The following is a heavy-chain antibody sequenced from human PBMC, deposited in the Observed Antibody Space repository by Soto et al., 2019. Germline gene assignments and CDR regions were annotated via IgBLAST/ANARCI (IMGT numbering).Heavy chain of an antibody. D-gene: IGHD6-13*01. CDR3: ARSWYSSSWYVLGWFDP. J-gene: IGHJ5*02. V-gene: IGHV4-39*01. CDR1: GGSTSSRRYY. CDR2: IYYSGST. Sequence: TGSGGSTSSRRYYGGWIRQPPGKGLEWIGSIYYSGSTYYNPSLKSRVTISVDTSKNQFSLKLSSVTAADTAVYYCARSWYSSSWYVLGWFDPWGQGTLVT.